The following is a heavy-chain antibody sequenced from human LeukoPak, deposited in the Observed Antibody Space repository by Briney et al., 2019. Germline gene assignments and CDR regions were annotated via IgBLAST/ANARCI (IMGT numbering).Heavy chain of an antibody. V-gene: IGHV4-34*01. CDR2: INHSGST. Sequence: SETLSLTCAVYGGSFSGYYWSWIRQPPGKGLEWIGEINHSGSTNYNPSLKSRVTISVDTSKNQFSLKLSSVTAADTAVYYCARGEGVAAAGTIDCWGQGNLVTVSS. CDR3: ARGEGVAAAGTIDC. D-gene: IGHD6-13*01. J-gene: IGHJ4*02. CDR1: GGSFSGYY.